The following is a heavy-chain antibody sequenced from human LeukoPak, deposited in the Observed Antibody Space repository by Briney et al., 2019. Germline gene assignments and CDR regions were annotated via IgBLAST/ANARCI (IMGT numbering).Heavy chain of an antibody. CDR2: TYYRSKWYN. CDR1: GDSFSNNIAT. D-gene: IGHD2-15*01. V-gene: IGHV6-1*01. Sequence: SQTLSLTCAISGDSFSNNIATWNWVRQSPSRGLEWLGKTYYRSKWYNDYAESVKSRITINPDTSKNQFSLQLNSVTPEDTAVYYCARGWSGFDYWGQGTLVTVSS. CDR3: ARGWSGFDY. J-gene: IGHJ4*02.